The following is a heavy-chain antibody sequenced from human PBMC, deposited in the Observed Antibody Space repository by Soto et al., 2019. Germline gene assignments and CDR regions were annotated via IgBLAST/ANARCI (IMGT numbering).Heavy chain of an antibody. J-gene: IGHJ4*02. CDR3: ARDLGGLPDF. CDR2: INAGNVNT. CDR1: GYTFTSYA. V-gene: IGHV1-3*01. Sequence: ASVKVSCKASGYTFTSYAMHWVRQAPGQRLEWMGWINAGNVNTKYSQKFQGRVTITRDTSASTAYMELSSLRSEDTALYYCARDLGGLPDFWGQGTLVTGSS. D-gene: IGHD5-18*01.